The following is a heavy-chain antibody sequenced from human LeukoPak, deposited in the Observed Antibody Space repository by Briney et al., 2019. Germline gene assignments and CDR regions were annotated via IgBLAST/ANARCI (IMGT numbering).Heavy chain of an antibody. J-gene: IGHJ4*02. D-gene: IGHD6-6*01. CDR2: ISSSSSYI. Sequence: GGSLRLSCAASGFTFSSYSMNWVRQAPGKGLEWVSSISSSSSYIYYADSVKGRFTISRDNAKNSLYLQMNSLRAEDTAVYYCAREKTARYYFDYWGQGTLVTVSS. V-gene: IGHV3-21*01. CDR1: GFTFSSYS. CDR3: AREKTARYYFDY.